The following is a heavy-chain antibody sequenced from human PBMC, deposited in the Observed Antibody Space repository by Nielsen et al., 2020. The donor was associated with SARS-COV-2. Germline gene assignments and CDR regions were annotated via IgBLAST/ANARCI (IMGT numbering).Heavy chain of an antibody. D-gene: IGHD2-2*01. V-gene: IGHV3-30-3*01. CDR2: ISYDGSNK. CDR3: ARGRKGLVSPFDY. J-gene: IGHJ4*02. Sequence: GESLKISCAASGFTFSSYAMHWVRQAPGKGLEWVAVISYDGSNKYYADSVKGRFTISRDNSKNTLYLQMNSLRAEDTAVYYCARGRKGLVSPFDYWGQGTLVTVSS. CDR1: GFTFSSYA.